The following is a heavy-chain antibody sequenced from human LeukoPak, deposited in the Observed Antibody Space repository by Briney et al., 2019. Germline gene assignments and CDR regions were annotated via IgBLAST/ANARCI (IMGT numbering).Heavy chain of an antibody. CDR3: ARPVPPGWFDP. V-gene: IGHV4-39*01. CDR2: IYYSGST. CDR1: GGSISSYY. Sequence: PSETLSLTCTVSGGSISSYYWGWIRQPPGKGLEWIANIYYSGSTYFNPSLKSRVTISIDTSKNQFSLKLTSVTAADTAVYYCARPVPPGWFDPWGQGTLVTVSS. J-gene: IGHJ5*02.